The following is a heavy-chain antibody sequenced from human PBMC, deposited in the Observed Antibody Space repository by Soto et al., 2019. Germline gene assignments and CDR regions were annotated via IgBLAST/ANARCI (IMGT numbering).Heavy chain of an antibody. CDR2: IMQDGSEK. V-gene: IGHV3-7*01. D-gene: IGHD3-22*01. CDR3: ARDRPQFYYYDSSGYPPPSYYYYYGMDV. Sequence: PGGSLRLSCAASGFTFSSSWMSWVRQAPGKGLEWVANIMQDGSEKYYVDSVKGRFTISRDNAKNSLYLQMNSLRAEDTAVYYCARDRPQFYYYDSSGYPPPSYYYYYGMDVWGQGTTVTISS. J-gene: IGHJ6*02. CDR1: GFTFSSSW.